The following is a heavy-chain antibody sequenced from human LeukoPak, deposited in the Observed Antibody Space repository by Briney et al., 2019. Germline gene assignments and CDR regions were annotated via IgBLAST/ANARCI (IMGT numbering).Heavy chain of an antibody. V-gene: IGHV4-59*01. CDR2: IHYSGST. D-gene: IGHD3-16*01. J-gene: IGHJ4*02. Sequence: SETLSLTCSVPGGSISSYYWSWIRQPPGKGLEWTGYIHYSGSTNYNPSLKSRVTISADTSNNQFSLKLISVTAADTAVYYCARTPRGEFSDYWGQGTLVTVSS. CDR1: GGSISSYY. CDR3: ARTPRGEFSDY.